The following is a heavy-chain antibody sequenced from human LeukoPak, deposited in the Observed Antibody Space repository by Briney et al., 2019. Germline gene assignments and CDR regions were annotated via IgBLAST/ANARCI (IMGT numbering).Heavy chain of an antibody. Sequence: ASVKVSCKASGGTFSNYAIIWVRQAPGQGLEWVGGIIPDFSIPNYAQSFQGRVTIIADDFTNTVYMELNSLTSEDTAVYYCARGGDKTGFSTHFDSWGQGTLVTVSS. V-gene: IGHV1-69*13. CDR1: GGTFSNYA. CDR3: ARGGDKTGFSTHFDS. J-gene: IGHJ4*02. CDR2: IIPDFSIP. D-gene: IGHD3-9*01.